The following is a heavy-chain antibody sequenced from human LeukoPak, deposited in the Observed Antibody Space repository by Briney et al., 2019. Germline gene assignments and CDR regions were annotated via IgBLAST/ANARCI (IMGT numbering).Heavy chain of an antibody. CDR3: AKDGGEMATIMGFDY. D-gene: IGHD5-24*01. J-gene: IGHJ4*02. CDR1: GFTFSSYG. CDR2: ISYDGSNK. V-gene: IGHV3-30*18. Sequence: GGSLRLSCAASGFTFSSYGMHWVRQAPGQGLEGVAVISYDGSNKYYADSVKGRFTISRDNSKNTLYLQMNSLRAEDTAVYYCAKDGGEMATIMGFDYWGQGTLVTVSS.